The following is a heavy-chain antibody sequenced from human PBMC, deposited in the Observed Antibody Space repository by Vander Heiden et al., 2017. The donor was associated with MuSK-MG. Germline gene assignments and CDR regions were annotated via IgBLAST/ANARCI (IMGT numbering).Heavy chain of an antibody. D-gene: IGHD3-16*02. CDR1: GGSISSYY. CDR3: ARATRYYDYVWGSYRLNWFDP. CDR2: SYYSGST. V-gene: IGHV4-59*01. Sequence: QVQLQESGPGLVKPSETLSLTCTVSGGSISSYYLSWIRQPPGKGLDWIGYSYYSGSTNYNPSLKSRVTISVDTSKNQFSLKLSSVTAADTAVYYCARATRYYDYVWGSYRLNWFDPWGQGTLVTVSS. J-gene: IGHJ5*02.